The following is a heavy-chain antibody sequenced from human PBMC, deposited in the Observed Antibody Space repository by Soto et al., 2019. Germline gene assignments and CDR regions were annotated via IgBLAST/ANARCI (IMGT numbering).Heavy chain of an antibody. CDR2: MSITDAI. CDR1: GFAFNAYN. CDR3: VRDFMWAFGY. Sequence: GGSLRLSCATSGFAFNAYNMNWVRQAPGKGLEWVSCMSITDAIYYADSVRGRFTISRDYSKNSLDLQMNSLREEDTAVYYCVRDFMWAFGYWGQGTLVTVSS. D-gene: IGHD1-26*01. J-gene: IGHJ4*02. V-gene: IGHV3-21*06.